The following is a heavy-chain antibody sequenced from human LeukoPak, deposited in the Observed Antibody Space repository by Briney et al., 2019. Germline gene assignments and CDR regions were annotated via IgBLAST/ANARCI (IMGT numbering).Heavy chain of an antibody. CDR2: ISSSGSII. CDR3: AELGITMIGGV. D-gene: IGHD3-10*02. V-gene: IGHV3-11*04. Sequence: GGSLRLSCTTSGFIFSDYYMSWIRQAPGKGLEWVSYISSSGSIIYYADSVKGRFTISRDNAKNSLYLQMNSLRAEDTAVYYCAELGITMIGGVWGKGTTVTISS. CDR1: GFIFSDYY. J-gene: IGHJ6*04.